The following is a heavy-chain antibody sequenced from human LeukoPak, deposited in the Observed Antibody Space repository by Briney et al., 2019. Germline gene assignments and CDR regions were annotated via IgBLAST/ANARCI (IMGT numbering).Heavy chain of an antibody. CDR1: GFTFSSYS. V-gene: IGHV3-48*02. CDR3: ARDWRDWYVDY. D-gene: IGHD6-19*01. Sequence: GGSLRLSCAASGFTFSSYSMNWVRQAPGKGLEWISYISSRISTIYYADSVKSGFTISRDNAKNSLYLQMNRLRDEDTAVYFCARDWRDWYVDYWGQGTLVTVSS. J-gene: IGHJ4*02. CDR2: ISSRISTI.